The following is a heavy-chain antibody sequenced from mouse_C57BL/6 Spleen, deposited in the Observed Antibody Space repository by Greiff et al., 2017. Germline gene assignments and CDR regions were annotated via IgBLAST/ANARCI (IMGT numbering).Heavy chain of an antibody. J-gene: IGHJ3*01. CDR3: AMGTTEGFAY. CDR2: IYPGDGDT. Sequence: LVEPGASVKISCKASGYAFSSSWMNWVKQRPGKGLEWIGRIYPGDGDTNYNGKFKGKATLTADKSSSTAYMQLSSLTSEDSAVYFCAMGTTEGFAYWGQGTLVTVSA. D-gene: IGHD2-13*01. V-gene: IGHV1-82*01. CDR1: GYAFSSSW.